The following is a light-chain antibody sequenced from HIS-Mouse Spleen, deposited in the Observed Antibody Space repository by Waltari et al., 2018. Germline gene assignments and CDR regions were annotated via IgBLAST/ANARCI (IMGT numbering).Light chain of an antibody. CDR2: EDS. CDR3: YSTDSSGNHRV. Sequence: SYELTQPPSVSVSPGQTARITCSGDALPKKYAYWYQQKSGQAPVLVIYEDSKRPSGLPERFSGSSSGTMATLTISGAQVVDEADYYCYSTDSSGNHRVFGGGTKLTVL. J-gene: IGLJ2*01. CDR1: ALPKKY. V-gene: IGLV3-10*01.